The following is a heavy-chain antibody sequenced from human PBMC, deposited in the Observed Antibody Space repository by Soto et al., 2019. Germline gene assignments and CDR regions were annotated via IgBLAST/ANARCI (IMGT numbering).Heavy chain of an antibody. V-gene: IGHV4-59*08. Sequence: LETLSLTCTVSGGSISSYYWSWIRQPPGKGLEWIGYIYFSGSTNYNASLKSRVTISVDTSKNQFSLNLNSVTAADTAVYYCARSQQQLVQMDYWGQGTLVTVSS. CDR2: IYFSGST. CDR1: GGSISSYY. CDR3: ARSQQQLVQMDY. J-gene: IGHJ4*02. D-gene: IGHD6-13*01.